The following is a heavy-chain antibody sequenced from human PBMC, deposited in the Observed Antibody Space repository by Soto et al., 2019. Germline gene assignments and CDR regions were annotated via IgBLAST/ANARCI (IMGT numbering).Heavy chain of an antibody. J-gene: IGHJ4*02. CDR3: AYRPGDHDFWSGYLLYFDY. CDR1: GFSLSTSGVG. D-gene: IGHD3-3*01. CDR2: IYWDDDK. V-gene: IGHV2-5*02. Sequence: SGPTLVKPTQTLTLTCTFSGFSLSTSGVGVGWIRQPPGKALEWLALIYWDDDKRYSPSLKSRLTITKDTSKNQVVLTMTNMDPVDTATYYCAYRPGDHDFWSGYLLYFDYWGQGTLVTVSS.